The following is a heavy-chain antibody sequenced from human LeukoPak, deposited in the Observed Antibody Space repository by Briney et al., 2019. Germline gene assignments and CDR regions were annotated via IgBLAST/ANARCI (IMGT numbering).Heavy chain of an antibody. V-gene: IGHV1-18*01. CDR2: ISAYNGNT. CDR1: GYTFTSYG. Sequence: ASVKVYCKASGYTFTSYGISWVRQAPGQGLEWMGWISAYNGNTNYAQKLQGRVTMTTDTSTSTAYMELSSLRSEDTAVYFCARGTAYDILTGYFDYWGQGTLVTVSS. J-gene: IGHJ4*02. CDR3: ARGTAYDILTGYFDY. D-gene: IGHD3-9*01.